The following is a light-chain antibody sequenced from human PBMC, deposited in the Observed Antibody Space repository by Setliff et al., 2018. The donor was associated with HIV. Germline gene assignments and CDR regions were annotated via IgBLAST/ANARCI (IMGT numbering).Light chain of an antibody. CDR2: EVN. CDR3: AAWDDSLNGRYV. J-gene: IGLJ1*01. CDR1: SSDVGAYNF. V-gene: IGLV2-8*01. Sequence: QSVLTQPPSASGSPGQSVAISCTGTSSDVGAYNFVSWYQQHPGKAPKLILYEVNKRPSGVPDRFSGSKSGNTASLTVSGLQAEDEADYYCAAWDDSLNGRYVFGSGTKV.